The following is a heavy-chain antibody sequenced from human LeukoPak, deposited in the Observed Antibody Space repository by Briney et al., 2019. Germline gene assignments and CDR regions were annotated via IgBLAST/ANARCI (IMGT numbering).Heavy chain of an antibody. J-gene: IGHJ4*02. Sequence: PGGSLRLSCAASGFTFSSYWMSWVRQAPGKGLEWVANIKQDGSEKYYVDSVKGRFTISRDNAKNSLYLQMNSLRAEDTAVYYCARASDYGGNEFDYWGQGALVTVSS. V-gene: IGHV3-7*01. CDR3: ARASDYGGNEFDY. D-gene: IGHD4-23*01. CDR2: IKQDGSEK. CDR1: GFTFSSYW.